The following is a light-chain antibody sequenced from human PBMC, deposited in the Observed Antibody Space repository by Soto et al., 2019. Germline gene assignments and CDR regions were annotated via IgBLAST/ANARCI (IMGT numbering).Light chain of an antibody. V-gene: IGKV1-39*01. CDR3: HQAYSTPWT. Sequence: IQMTQSPPSLSASVGDTVPITCRASQSISSSLNWYQQKPGKAPKLLIYTASNLESGVPSRFSGSGFGTEFTLTISSLQPEDFATYHCHQAYSTPWTFGQGTKVDIK. CDR1: QSISSS. CDR2: TAS. J-gene: IGKJ1*01.